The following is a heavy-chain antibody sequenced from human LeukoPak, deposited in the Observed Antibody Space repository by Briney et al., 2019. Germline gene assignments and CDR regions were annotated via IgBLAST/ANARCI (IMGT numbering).Heavy chain of an antibody. D-gene: IGHD4-17*01. J-gene: IGHJ4*02. CDR1: GYTFTSYD. CDR2: MNPNSGNT. V-gene: IGHV1-8*01. CDR3: ARDRRPDYGDYVSYFDY. Sequence: ASVKVSCKASGYTFTSYDINWVRQATGQGLKWMGWMNPNSGNTGFAQKFQGRVTMTRNTSITTAYMELRSLRSDDTAVYYCARDRRPDYGDYVSYFDYWGQGTLVTVSS.